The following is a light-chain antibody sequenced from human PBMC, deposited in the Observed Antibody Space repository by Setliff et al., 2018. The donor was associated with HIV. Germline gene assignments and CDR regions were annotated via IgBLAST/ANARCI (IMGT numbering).Light chain of an antibody. V-gene: IGLV2-23*01. Sequence: QSVLTQPASVSGSPGQSITISCTGTSSDVGRYNLVSWYQQHPGKAPKLMIYQATKRPSGVSNRFSGSKFGNTASLTISGLQAEDEADYYCCSNTGSNTYVFGTGTKVTVL. CDR2: QAT. CDR3: CSNTGSNTYV. CDR1: SSDVGRYNL. J-gene: IGLJ1*01.